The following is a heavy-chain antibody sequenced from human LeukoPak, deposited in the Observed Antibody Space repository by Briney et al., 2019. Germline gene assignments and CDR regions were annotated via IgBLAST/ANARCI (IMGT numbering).Heavy chain of an antibody. CDR1: GFTFSSYS. J-gene: IGHJ4*02. V-gene: IGHV3-48*04. Sequence: GGSLRLSCAASGFTFSSYSMNWVRQAPGKGLEWVSYISSSSSTTYYADSVKGRFTISRDNAKNSLYLQMNSLRAEDTAVYYCARDPYGSGNYYSDYWGQGILVTVSS. CDR3: ARDPYGSGNYYSDY. CDR2: ISSSSSTT. D-gene: IGHD3-10*01.